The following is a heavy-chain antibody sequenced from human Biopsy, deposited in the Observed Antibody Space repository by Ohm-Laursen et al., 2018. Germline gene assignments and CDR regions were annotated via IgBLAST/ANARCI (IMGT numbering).Heavy chain of an antibody. CDR3: ARDVVGRGASFFDF. Sequence: GSSVSPSRKASGYTFGNYGISWVRHAPGQGLERMGWISVYNGNTDYPHKFQGRVTLTTDTSTSTAYMELRSLTSDDTAIYYCARDVVGRGASFFDFWGQGTSVTVSS. CDR1: GYTFGNYG. V-gene: IGHV1-18*01. J-gene: IGHJ4*02. D-gene: IGHD1-26*01. CDR2: ISVYNGNT.